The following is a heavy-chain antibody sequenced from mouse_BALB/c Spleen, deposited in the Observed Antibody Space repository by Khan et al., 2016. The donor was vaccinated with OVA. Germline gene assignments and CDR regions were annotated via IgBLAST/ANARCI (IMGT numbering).Heavy chain of an antibody. J-gene: IGHJ4*01. CDR3: DNWVGGYSSLYAVDY. Sequence: QVRLQQSGPGLVAPSQSLSITCTVSGFSLTSYGVHWVRQPPGKGLEWLVVIWSDGSTNYNSVLKSRLSISKDNSKSQVFLKMNSLQTDDTAIYSSDNWVGGYSSLYAVDYWGQGTSVTVSS. CDR1: GFSLTSYG. D-gene: IGHD1-1*02. V-gene: IGHV2-6*02. CDR2: IWSDGST.